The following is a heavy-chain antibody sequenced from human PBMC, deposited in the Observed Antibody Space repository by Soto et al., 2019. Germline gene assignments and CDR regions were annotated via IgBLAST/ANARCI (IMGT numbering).Heavy chain of an antibody. CDR2: IGGSGDST. J-gene: IGHJ4*02. CDR1: GFTFSSYA. V-gene: IGHV3-23*01. CDR3: AKANTGYSSGWSYYFDY. D-gene: IGHD6-19*01. Sequence: GGSLRLSCAASGFTFSSYAVSWVRQAPGKGLEWVSAIGGSGDSTYYADSVKGRFTISRDNSKNTLYLQMNSLRAEDTAVYYCAKANTGYSSGWSYYFDYWGQGTLVTVSS.